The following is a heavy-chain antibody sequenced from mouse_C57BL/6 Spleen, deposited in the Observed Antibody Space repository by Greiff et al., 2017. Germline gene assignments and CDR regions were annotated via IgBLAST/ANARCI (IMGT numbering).Heavy chain of an antibody. CDR2: IYPGDGDT. J-gene: IGHJ4*01. CDR3: ARGSNQYYYAIDY. D-gene: IGHD2-5*01. V-gene: IGHV1-82*01. Sequence: QVQLQQSGPELVKPGASVKISCKASGYAFSSSWMNWVKQRPGKGLEWIGRIYPGDGDTNYNGKFKGKATLTADKSSSTAYMQLSSLTSEDSAVYFCARGSNQYYYAIDYWGQGTSVTVSS. CDR1: GYAFSSSW.